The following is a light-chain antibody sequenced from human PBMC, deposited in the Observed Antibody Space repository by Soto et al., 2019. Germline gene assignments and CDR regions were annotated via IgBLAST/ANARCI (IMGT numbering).Light chain of an antibody. V-gene: IGKV1-33*01. CDR3: QQYDNLPPLT. CDR2: DAS. CDR1: QDISNY. J-gene: IGKJ4*01. Sequence: DLQMTQSPSSLSASVGDRVTITCQASQDISNYLNWYQQKPGKAPKLLIYDASNLETGVPSRFSGIGSGTDFTFTISSLQPEDIATYYCQQYDNLPPLTFGGGTKVEIK.